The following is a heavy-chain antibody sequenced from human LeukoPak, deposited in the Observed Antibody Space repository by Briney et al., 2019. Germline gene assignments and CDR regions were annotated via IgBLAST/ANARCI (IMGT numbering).Heavy chain of an antibody. Sequence: KASETLSLTCTVSGGSISSGGYYWSWIRQHPGKGLEWIGYIYYSGSTYYNPSLKSRVTISVDTSKNQFSLKLSSVTAADTAVYYCARDFSGSYGNWGQGTLVTVSS. CDR1: GGSISSGGYY. J-gene: IGHJ4*02. V-gene: IGHV4-31*03. D-gene: IGHD3-10*01. CDR3: ARDFSGSYGN. CDR2: IYYSGST.